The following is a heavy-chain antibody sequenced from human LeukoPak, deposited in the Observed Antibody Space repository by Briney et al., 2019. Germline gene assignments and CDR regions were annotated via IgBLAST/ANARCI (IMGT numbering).Heavy chain of an antibody. V-gene: IGHV4-59*01. Sequence: SETLSLTCTVSGGSISSYYWSWIRQPPGKGLEWIGYICYSGSTNYNPSLKSRVTISVDTSKNQFSLKLSSVTAADTAVYYCARALDYDFWSGYYRTDAFDIWGQGTMVTVSS. CDR2: ICYSGST. CDR1: GGSISSYY. J-gene: IGHJ3*02. CDR3: ARALDYDFWSGYYRTDAFDI. D-gene: IGHD3-3*01.